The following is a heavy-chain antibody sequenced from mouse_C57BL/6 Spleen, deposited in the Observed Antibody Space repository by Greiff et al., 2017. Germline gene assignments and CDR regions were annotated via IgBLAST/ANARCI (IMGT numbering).Heavy chain of an antibody. V-gene: IGHV1-62-2*01. CDR1: GYTFTEST. CDR2: FYPGSGSI. Sequence: QVQLQQSGAELVKPGASVKLSCKASGYTFTESTIHWVKQRSGQGLEWIGWFYPGSGSITYNEKFKDKAPLTADKSSSTVYMEVSRLTSEDSAVYFCARHEGWDYYGSSYDAMDYWGQGTSVTVSS. CDR3: ARHEGWDYYGSSYDAMDY. J-gene: IGHJ4*01. D-gene: IGHD1-1*01.